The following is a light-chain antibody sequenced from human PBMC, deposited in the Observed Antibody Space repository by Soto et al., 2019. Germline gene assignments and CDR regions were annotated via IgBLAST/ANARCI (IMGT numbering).Light chain of an antibody. CDR1: QSVSSL. CDR2: DTS. CDR3: QQYDSWPRT. J-gene: IGKJ1*01. V-gene: IGKV3-15*01. Sequence: IVLTQSPATLSVSPGERATLSCRASQSVSSLLAWYQQKPRQAPRLLIYDTSTRATGIPARFSGSGSGTDFTLTISSLQSEDFAIYYCQQYDSWPRTFGQGTKVEIK.